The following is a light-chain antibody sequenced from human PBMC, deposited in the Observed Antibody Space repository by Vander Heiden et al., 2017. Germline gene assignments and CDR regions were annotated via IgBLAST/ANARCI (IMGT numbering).Light chain of an antibody. CDR1: PSVLYSSNNKNY. Sequence: DIVMTQSLDPLAVSLGERATINCKSSPSVLYSSNNKNYLAWYQQKPGQPPKLLIYWASTRESGVPDRFSGSGSGTDFTLTISSLQAEDVAVYYCQQYYSTPLTFGGGTKVEIK. V-gene: IGKV4-1*01. J-gene: IGKJ4*01. CDR2: WAS. CDR3: QQYYSTPLT.